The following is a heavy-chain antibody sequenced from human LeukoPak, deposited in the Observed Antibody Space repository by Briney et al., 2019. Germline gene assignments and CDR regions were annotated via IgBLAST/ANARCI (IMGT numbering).Heavy chain of an antibody. CDR2: FDPEDGET. V-gene: IGHV1-24*01. J-gene: IGHJ6*02. Sequence: GASVKVSCKASGYSFVGYGITWVRQAPGQGLEWMGGFDPEDGETIYAQKFQGRVTMTEDTSTDTAYMELSSLRSEDTAVYYCARDPPNWLWGYYYYGMDVWGQGTTVTVSS. CDR1: GYSFVGYG. D-gene: IGHD3-9*01. CDR3: ARDPPNWLWGYYYYGMDV.